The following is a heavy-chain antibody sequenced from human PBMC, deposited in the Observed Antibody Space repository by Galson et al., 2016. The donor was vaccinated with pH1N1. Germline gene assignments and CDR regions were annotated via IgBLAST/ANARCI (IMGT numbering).Heavy chain of an antibody. CDR2: IYWNDDK. CDR1: GFSLSTSGVG. J-gene: IGHJ5*02. D-gene: IGHD4-17*01. V-gene: IGHV2-5*01. Sequence: PALVKPPQTLTLTCTFSGFSLSTSGVGVGWIRQPPGKALEWLALIYWNDDKRYSPSLKSRLTITKDTSKNQVVLTMTNMDPVDTATYYCAHSLYGDYVGWFDPGDQGTLVTVSS. CDR3: AHSLYGDYVGWFDP.